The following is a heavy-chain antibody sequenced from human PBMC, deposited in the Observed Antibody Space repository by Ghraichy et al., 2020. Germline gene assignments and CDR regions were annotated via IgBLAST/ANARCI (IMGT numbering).Heavy chain of an antibody. Sequence: GGSLRLSCAASGFTFSSYALHWVRQAPGKGLEWVAVISYDGSNKYYADSVKGRFTISRDNSKNTLYLQMNSLRAEDTAVYYCARPTSGYYDSSGYYNYWGQGTLVTVSS. CDR3: ARPTSGYYDSSGYYNY. CDR1: GFTFSSYA. V-gene: IGHV3-30-3*01. CDR2: ISYDGSNK. J-gene: IGHJ4*02. D-gene: IGHD3-22*01.